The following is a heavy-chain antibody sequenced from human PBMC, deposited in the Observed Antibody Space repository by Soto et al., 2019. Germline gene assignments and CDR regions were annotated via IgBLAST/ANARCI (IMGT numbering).Heavy chain of an antibody. CDR3: VSHTVPTRWFDP. J-gene: IGHJ5*02. V-gene: IGHV3-23*05. CDR2: IDSGGRST. CDR1: GLTFNSYA. D-gene: IGHD4-17*01. Sequence: GGSLRLSCAASGLTFNSYAMSWFRQAPGKGLERVSAIDSGGRSTYYADSVKGRSTISRDNSKNTLYLQMDSLRADDTAVYYCVSHTVPTRWFDPWGQGTLVTVSS.